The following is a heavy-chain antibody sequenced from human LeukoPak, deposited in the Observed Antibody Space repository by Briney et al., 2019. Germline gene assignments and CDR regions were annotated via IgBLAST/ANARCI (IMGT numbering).Heavy chain of an antibody. CDR2: IIPIFGTA. D-gene: IGHD6-13*01. J-gene: IGHJ4*02. V-gene: IGHV1-69*05. Sequence: ASVKVSCKASGGTFSSYAISWVRQAPGQGLEWMGGIIPIFGTANYAQKFQGRVTITTDESTSTAYMELSSLRSEDTAVYYCARGEKAAKYYFDYWGQGTLVTVSS. CDR3: ARGEKAAKYYFDY. CDR1: GGTFSSYA.